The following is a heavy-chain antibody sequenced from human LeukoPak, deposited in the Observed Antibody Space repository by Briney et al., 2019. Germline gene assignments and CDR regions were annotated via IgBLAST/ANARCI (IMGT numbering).Heavy chain of an antibody. CDR2: ITRSNYI. CDR3: ARDRGWRLLDY. J-gene: IGHJ4*02. V-gene: IGHV3-21*06. Sequence: PGGSLRLSCAASGFTFSSYSMNWVRQAPGKGLEWVSSITRSNYIYYADSVKGRFTISRDNAKNSLYLQMNSLRVEDTAVYYCARDRGWRLLDYWGQGTLVTVSS. D-gene: IGHD6-25*01. CDR1: GFTFSSYS.